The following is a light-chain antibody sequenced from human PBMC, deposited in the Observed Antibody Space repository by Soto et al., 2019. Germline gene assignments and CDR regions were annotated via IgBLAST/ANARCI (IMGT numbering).Light chain of an antibody. CDR1: SSDVGAYNY. V-gene: IGLV2-14*01. CDR2: EVS. CDR3: SSYAGSNTWV. J-gene: IGLJ3*02. Sequence: QSALTQPASVSGSPGQSITISCTGTSSDVGAYNYVSWYRQHPGKAPKLVIYEVSNRPSGISSRFSGSKSGNTASLTISGLQAEDEADYYCSSYAGSNTWVFGGGTKLTVL.